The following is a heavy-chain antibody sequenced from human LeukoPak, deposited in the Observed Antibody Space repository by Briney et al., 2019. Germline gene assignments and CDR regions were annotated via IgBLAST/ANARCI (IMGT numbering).Heavy chain of an antibody. CDR2: IYYSGST. Sequence: SETLSLTCTVSGGSISSYYWSWIRQPPGKGLEWIGHIYYSGSTNYNPSLKSRVTISVDMSKSQFSLKLSSVTAADTAVYYCARGPPLSDFWSGSYYFDYWGQGTLVTVSS. CDR3: ARGPPLSDFWSGSYYFDY. D-gene: IGHD3-3*01. V-gene: IGHV4-59*01. CDR1: GGSISSYY. J-gene: IGHJ4*02.